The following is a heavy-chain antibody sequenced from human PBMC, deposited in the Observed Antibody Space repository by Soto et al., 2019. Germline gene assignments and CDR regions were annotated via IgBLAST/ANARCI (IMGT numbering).Heavy chain of an antibody. Sequence: GESLKISCKGSGYSFTSYWIGWVRQMPGKGLEWMGIIYPGDSDTRYSPSFQGQVTISADKSISTAYLQWSSLKASDTAMYYCARELVEGINAGYYYYGMDVWGKGTTVIVSS. CDR1: GYSFTSYW. CDR2: IYPGDSDT. CDR3: ARELVEGINAGYYYYGMDV. D-gene: IGHD3-22*01. V-gene: IGHV5-51*01. J-gene: IGHJ6*04.